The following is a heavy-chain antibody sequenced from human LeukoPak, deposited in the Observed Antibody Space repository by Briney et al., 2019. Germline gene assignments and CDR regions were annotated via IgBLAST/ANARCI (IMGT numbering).Heavy chain of an antibody. CDR2: IYPGDSDT. J-gene: IGHJ3*02. Sequence: GESLKISCKGSGYSFTSYRIGWVRQMPGKGLEWMGIIYPGDSDTRYSPSFQGQVTISADKSISTAYLQWSSLKASDTAVYYCARRYSGSSDAFDIWGQGTMVTVSS. CDR3: ARRYSGSSDAFDI. D-gene: IGHD1-26*01. CDR1: GYSFTSYR. V-gene: IGHV5-51*01.